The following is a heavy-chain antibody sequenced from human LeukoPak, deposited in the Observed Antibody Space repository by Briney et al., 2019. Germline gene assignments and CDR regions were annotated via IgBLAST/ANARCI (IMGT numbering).Heavy chain of an antibody. D-gene: IGHD5-12*01. J-gene: IGHJ4*02. CDR2: ISRSSIYT. CDR1: GFTFSNYN. CDR3: ARGDWLPLPYAFDH. V-gene: IGHV3-21*06. Sequence: GGSLRLSCTASGFTFSNYNMNWVRQAPGKGLGWVSSISRSSIYTYYEDSVKGRLTISRDNAKNSLYLQMNSLRAEDTAVYYCARGDWLPLPYAFDHWGQGTLVTVSS.